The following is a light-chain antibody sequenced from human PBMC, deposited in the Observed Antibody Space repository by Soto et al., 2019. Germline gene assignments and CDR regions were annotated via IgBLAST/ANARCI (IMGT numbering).Light chain of an antibody. J-gene: IGKJ2*01. CDR3: QLYGDSPFT. CDR1: QSVSRDY. V-gene: IGKV3-20*01. Sequence: IVLTQSPGTLSLSPGERATLSCRANQSVSRDYLAWYQQKSGQAPRLLIFRASSRATGIPNRFSGSGSGTDFTLTISRLEPEDFAVYFCQLYGDSPFTFGLGTKLEIK. CDR2: RAS.